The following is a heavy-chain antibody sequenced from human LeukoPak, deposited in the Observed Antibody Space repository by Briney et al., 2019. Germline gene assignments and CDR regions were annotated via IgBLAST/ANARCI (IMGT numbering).Heavy chain of an antibody. Sequence: SETLSLTCTVSGGSISSNGFYWGWVRQPPGKGPEWIASIYYSGSTHYNPSPVSRGTISRDTSKKQFSLKVTSVPTADTAAYYCARVGTMADFDSWGQGTLVTVSS. CDR2: IYYSGST. CDR3: ARVGTMADFDS. J-gene: IGHJ4*02. D-gene: IGHD1-7*01. CDR1: GGSISSNGFY. V-gene: IGHV4-39*07.